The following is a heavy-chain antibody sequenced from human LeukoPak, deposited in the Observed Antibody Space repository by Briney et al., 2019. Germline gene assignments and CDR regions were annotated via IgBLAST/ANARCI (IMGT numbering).Heavy chain of an antibody. CDR2: IYYSGST. CDR3: ARKNTIFGVVIIFADAFDI. V-gene: IGHV4-34*01. D-gene: IGHD3-3*01. Sequence: SETPSLTCAVYGGSFSGYYWSWIRQPPGKGLEWIGSIYYSGSTYYNPSLKSRVTISVDTSKNQFSLKLSSVTAADTAVYYCARKNTIFGVVIIFADAFDIWGQGTMVTVSS. J-gene: IGHJ3*02. CDR1: GGSFSGYY.